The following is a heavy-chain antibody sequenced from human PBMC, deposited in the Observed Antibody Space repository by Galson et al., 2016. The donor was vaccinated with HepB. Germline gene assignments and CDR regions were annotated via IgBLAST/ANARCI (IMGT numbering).Heavy chain of an antibody. Sequence: SVKVSCKVSGYTVFSADINWVRQATGQGLEWMGWMNPYSGGIGFAEEFQGRLSMSWNTSTSTAYMELSSLRSDDTAVYYCAKGLFPYTMDVWGQGTTVTVSS. V-gene: IGHV1-8*01. J-gene: IGHJ6*02. CDR3: AKGLFPYTMDV. CDR2: MNPYSGGI. CDR1: GYTVFSAD. D-gene: IGHD4-11*01.